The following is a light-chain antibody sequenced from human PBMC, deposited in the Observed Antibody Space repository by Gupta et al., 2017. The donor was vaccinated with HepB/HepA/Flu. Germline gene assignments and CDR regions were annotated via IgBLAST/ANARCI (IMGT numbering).Light chain of an antibody. J-gene: IGKJ4*01. CDR2: ATS. CDR1: QGISSW. CDR3: QQANSLPLT. V-gene: IGKV1-12*01. Sequence: DIQMTQSPSSVFPSVGDRVTITCRASQGISSWLAWYQQKPGKAPRLLISATSSLQSGAPSRFSGSGSGTEFTLTISSLQPEDFATYYCQQANSLPLTFGGGTKVEIK.